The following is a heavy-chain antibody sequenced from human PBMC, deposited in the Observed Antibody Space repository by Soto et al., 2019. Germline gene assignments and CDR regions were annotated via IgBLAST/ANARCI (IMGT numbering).Heavy chain of an antibody. V-gene: IGHV1-18*01. D-gene: IGHD6-13*01. J-gene: IGHJ5*02. CDR1: GYTFTSYG. CDR3: ARERSAAGTGWFDP. CDR2: TNAGNGNT. Sequence: ASVKVSCKASGYTFTSYGISWVRQAPGQGLEWMGWTNAGNGNTKYSQKFQGRVTMTRNTSISTAYMELSSLRSEDTAVYYCARERSAAGTGWFDPWGQGTLVTAPQ.